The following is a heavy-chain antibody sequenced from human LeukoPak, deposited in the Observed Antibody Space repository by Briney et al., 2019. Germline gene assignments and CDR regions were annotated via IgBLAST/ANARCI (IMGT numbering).Heavy chain of an antibody. D-gene: IGHD2-15*01. Sequence: GGSLRLSCAASGFTFNRHWMSWVRQATGKGVEWVANINQDGRERQYVDSVKGRFTISRDNPKNSMYLQMNSLNVEDTAIYFCARDHVVDGSVFDYWGQGILVTVSS. CDR1: GFTFNRHW. CDR3: ARDHVVDGSVFDY. V-gene: IGHV3-7*01. CDR2: INQDGRER. J-gene: IGHJ4*02.